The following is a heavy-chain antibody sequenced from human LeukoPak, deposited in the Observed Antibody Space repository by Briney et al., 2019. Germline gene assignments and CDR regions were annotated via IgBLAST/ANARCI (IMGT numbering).Heavy chain of an antibody. CDR3: ARSGLVHDAFDI. D-gene: IGHD6-19*01. Sequence: RRASVEVSCKASGYTFTGYYMHWVRQAPGQGLEWMGWINPNSGGTNYAQKFQGRVTMTRDTSISTAYMELSRLRSDDTAVYYCARSGLVHDAFDIWGQGTMVTVSS. CDR1: GYTFTGYY. CDR2: INPNSGGT. J-gene: IGHJ3*02. V-gene: IGHV1-2*02.